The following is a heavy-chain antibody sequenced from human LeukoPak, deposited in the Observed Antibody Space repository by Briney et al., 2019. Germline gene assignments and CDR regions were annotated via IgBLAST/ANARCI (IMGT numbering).Heavy chain of an antibody. V-gene: IGHV3-23*01. Sequence: QPGGSLRLSCAASGFTFSSYAMSWVRQAPGKGLEWVSAISGSGGSTYYADSVKGRFTISRDNSKNTLYLQMNSLRAEDTAVYYCAKSSPLSYSSSWRTFPQPFNWFDPWGQGTLVTVSS. D-gene: IGHD6-13*01. J-gene: IGHJ5*02. CDR3: AKSSPLSYSSSWRTFPQPFNWFDP. CDR1: GFTFSSYA. CDR2: ISGSGGST.